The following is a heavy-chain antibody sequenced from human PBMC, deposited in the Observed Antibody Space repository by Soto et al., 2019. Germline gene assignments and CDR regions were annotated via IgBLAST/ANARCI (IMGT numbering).Heavy chain of an antibody. Sequence: QVQLVESGGGVVQPGRSLRLSCAASGFTFSYYAMHWVRQAPGKGLERVAVISYDGSNKYYADSVKGRFTISRDNSKNTLYLQMNSLRTEDTAVYYCAKDRSGGYYFRHYYGLDVWGQGTTVTVSS. V-gene: IGHV3-30*18. CDR2: ISYDGSNK. D-gene: IGHD3-22*01. CDR3: AKDRSGGYYFRHYYGLDV. J-gene: IGHJ6*02. CDR1: GFTFSYYA.